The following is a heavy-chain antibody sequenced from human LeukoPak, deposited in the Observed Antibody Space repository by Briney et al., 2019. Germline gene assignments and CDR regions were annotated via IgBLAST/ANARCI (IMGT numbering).Heavy chain of an antibody. CDR3: ASSRSGSYNPPFDY. CDR2: IYTRGRI. CDR1: GGSINSGTYY. V-gene: IGHV4-61*02. D-gene: IGHD3-10*01. J-gene: IGHJ4*01. Sequence: TSETLSLTCTVSGGSINSGTYYWSWIRQPAGKGLEWIGRIYTRGRINYNPSLKSRVAISVDTSKNQFSLKLSSVTAADTAVYYCASSRSGSYNPPFDYWGHGTLVTVSS.